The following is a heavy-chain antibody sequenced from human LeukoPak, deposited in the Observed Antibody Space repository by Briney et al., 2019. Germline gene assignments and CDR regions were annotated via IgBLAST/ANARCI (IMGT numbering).Heavy chain of an antibody. CDR2: IIPIFGTA. CDR1: GGTFSSYA. Sequence: GASVKVSCKASGGTFSSYAISWVRQAPGQGLEWMGGIIPIFGTANYAQKFQGRVTITADESTSTAYMELSSLRSEDTAVYYCARDLYGDYNPHYYYYGMDVWGQGTTVTVSS. V-gene: IGHV1-69*13. D-gene: IGHD4-17*01. J-gene: IGHJ6*02. CDR3: ARDLYGDYNPHYYYYGMDV.